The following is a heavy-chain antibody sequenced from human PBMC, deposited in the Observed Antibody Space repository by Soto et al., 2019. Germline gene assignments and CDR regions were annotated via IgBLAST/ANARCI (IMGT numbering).Heavy chain of an antibody. Sequence: PSVTLSLTCAVSRTSISSSNWWSSVSHPPVMGLDWIGEIYHSGSTNYNPSLKSRVTISVDKSKNQFSLKLSPVTAADTAVYYCARAIGRDFGDYYYYYGMDVWGQGTTVS. CDR2: IYHSGST. J-gene: IGHJ6*02. CDR3: ARAIGRDFGDYYYYYGMDV. CDR1: RTSISSSNW. V-gene: IGHV4-4*02. D-gene: IGHD3-10*01.